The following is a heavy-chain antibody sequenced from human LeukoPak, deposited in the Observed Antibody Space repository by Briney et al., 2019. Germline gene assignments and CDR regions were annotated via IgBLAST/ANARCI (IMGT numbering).Heavy chain of an antibody. CDR1: GGTFSSYA. J-gene: IGHJ4*02. CDR3: AREGSYYDSSGSYGY. CDR2: IIPIFGIA. V-gene: IGHV1-69*04. D-gene: IGHD3-22*01. Sequence: ASVKVSCKASGGTFSSYAISWVRQAPGQGLEWMGRIIPIFGIANYAQKFQGRVTITADKSTSTAYMELSSLRSEDTAVYYCAREGSYYDSSGSYGYWGQGTLVTVSS.